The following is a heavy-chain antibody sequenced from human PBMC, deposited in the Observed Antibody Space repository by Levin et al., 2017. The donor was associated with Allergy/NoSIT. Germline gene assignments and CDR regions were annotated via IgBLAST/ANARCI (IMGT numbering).Heavy chain of an antibody. CDR3: TRDSDILTGYYPYGYYDYGMDV. CDR1: GFTFGDYA. V-gene: IGHV3-49*03. D-gene: IGHD3-9*01. Sequence: GGSLRLSCTASGFTFGDYAMSWFRQAPGKGLEWVGFIRSKAYGGTTEYAASVKGRFTISRDDSKSIAYLQMNSLKTEDTAVYYCTRDSDILTGYYPYGYYDYGMDVWGQGTTVTVSS. CDR2: IRSKAYGGTT. J-gene: IGHJ6*02.